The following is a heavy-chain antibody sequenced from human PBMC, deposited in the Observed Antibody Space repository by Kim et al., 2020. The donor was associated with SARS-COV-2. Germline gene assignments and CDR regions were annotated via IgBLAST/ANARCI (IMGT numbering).Heavy chain of an antibody. Sequence: GGSLRLSCAASGFTFSSYWMSWVRQAPGKGLEWVASIKKDGSLKGYVDSVEGRFTISRDNAKNSLSLLMNSLRPEDTAVYFCARGWMADSWGPGTLVTVSS. D-gene: IGHD5-12*01. J-gene: IGHJ4*02. V-gene: IGHV3-7*04. CDR1: GFTFSSYW. CDR3: ARGWMADS. CDR2: IKKDGSLK.